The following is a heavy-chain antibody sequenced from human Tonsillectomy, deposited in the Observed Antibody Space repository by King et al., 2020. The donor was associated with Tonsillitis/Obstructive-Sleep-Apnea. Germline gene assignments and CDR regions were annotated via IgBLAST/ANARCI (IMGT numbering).Heavy chain of an antibody. CDR2: IGYDGSNK. CDR3: ARSRPYFPGIYDFWSGYLDY. CDR1: GFTFSSYG. J-gene: IGHJ4*02. V-gene: IGHV3-33*01. D-gene: IGHD3-3*01. Sequence: VQLVESGGGVVQPGRSLRLSCAASGFTFSSYGMHWVRQAPGKGLEWVAVIGYDGSNKYYADSVKGRFTISRDNSKNTLYLQMNSLRAEDTAVYYCARSRPYFPGIYDFWSGYLDYWGQGTLVTVSS.